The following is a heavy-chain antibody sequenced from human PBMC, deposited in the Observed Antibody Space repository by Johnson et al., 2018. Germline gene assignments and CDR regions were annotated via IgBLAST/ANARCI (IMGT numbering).Heavy chain of an antibody. D-gene: IGHD3-10*01. CDR2: IGTAGDT. Sequence: VQLVESGGGLVQPGGSLRLSCAASGFTFSSYDMHWVRQATGKGLEWVSAIGTAGDTYYPGSVKGRFTISRENAKNSLYLQMNSLRAGDTAVYYGARGGQVIKEWFGGPDAFDIWGQGTMVTVSS. V-gene: IGHV3-13*01. CDR1: GFTFSSYD. J-gene: IGHJ3*02. CDR3: ARGGQVIKEWFGGPDAFDI.